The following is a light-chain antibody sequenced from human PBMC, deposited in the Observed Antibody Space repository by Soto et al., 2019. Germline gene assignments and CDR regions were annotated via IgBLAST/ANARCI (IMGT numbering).Light chain of an antibody. CDR1: QSVSNNY. Sequence: EIVFAQSPVTLSLSPGEGAAPSCRAIQSVSNNYLAWYQQKPGQAPRLLIYGASNRAAGIPARFSGSGFGTDFTLTISSLEPEDAAVYYCQQRSNWPPITFGQGTRLEIK. CDR2: GAS. CDR3: QQRSNWPPIT. V-gene: IGKV3-11*01. J-gene: IGKJ5*01.